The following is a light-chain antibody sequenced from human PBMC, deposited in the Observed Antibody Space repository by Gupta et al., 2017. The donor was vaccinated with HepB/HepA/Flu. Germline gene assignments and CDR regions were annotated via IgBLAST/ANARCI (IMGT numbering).Light chain of an antibody. J-gene: IGKJ2*01. CDR3: RQSEHWPYT. CDR2: KLS. Sequence: DVLITQPLLALPVTLGQPASITCSARQSLVHTEGNIILQWYLERPGPSPRRMIYKLSNWDSGVPHRFSGREMGTDFTLKISRREAEDVGVYYCRQSEHWPYTFGQGTKVEIK. V-gene: IGKV2-30*02. CDR1: QSLVHTEGNII.